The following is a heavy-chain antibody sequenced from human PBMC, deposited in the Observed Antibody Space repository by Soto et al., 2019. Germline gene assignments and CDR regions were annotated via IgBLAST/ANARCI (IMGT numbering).Heavy chain of an antibody. CDR2: IYPGDSDT. CDR1: GYSFTSYW. J-gene: IGHJ6*02. V-gene: IGHV5-51*01. Sequence: GESLKISXKGSGYSFTSYWIGWVRQMPGKGLEWMGIIYPGDSDTRYSPSFQGQVTISADKSISTAYLQWSSLKASDTAMYYCARLGNPNYYYYYGMDVWGQGTTVTVSS. CDR3: ARLGNPNYYYYYGMDV. D-gene: IGHD4-4*01.